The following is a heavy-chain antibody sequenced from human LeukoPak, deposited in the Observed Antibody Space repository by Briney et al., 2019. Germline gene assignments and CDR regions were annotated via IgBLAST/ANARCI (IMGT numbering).Heavy chain of an antibody. D-gene: IGHD4-11*01. J-gene: IGHJ6*03. CDR3: ARTVTTPSRYYYYYYMDV. V-gene: IGHV4-30-2*01. Sequence: SQTLSLTCTVSGGSINSGGYYWSWIRQPPGKGLEWIGEINHSGSTNYNPSLKSRVTISVDTSKNQFSLKLSSVTAADTAVYYCARTVTTPSRYYYYYYMDVWGQGTTVTVSS. CDR2: INHSGST. CDR1: GGSINSGGYY.